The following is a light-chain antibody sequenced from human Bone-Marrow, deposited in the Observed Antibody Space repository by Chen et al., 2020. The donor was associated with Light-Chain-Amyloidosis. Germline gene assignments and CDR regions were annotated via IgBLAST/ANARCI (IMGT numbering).Light chain of an antibody. J-gene: IGLJ2*01. CDR3: QMWDSRSDRVV. CDR1: NIGSKS. CDR2: DNS. V-gene: IGLV3-21*02. Sequence: SYVLTQSPSVSVDPGQTATITCGGRNIGSKSVNWYQQKPGQAPVLVVFDNSDRPSGIPERISGSNSGNTATLTLSRVEAGDEADYYCQMWDSRSDRVVFGGGTKVTVL.